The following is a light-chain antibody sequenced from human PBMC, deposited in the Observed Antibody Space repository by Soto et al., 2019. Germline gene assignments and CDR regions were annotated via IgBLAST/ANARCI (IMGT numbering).Light chain of an antibody. CDR3: QHYGSLVLT. CDR1: QSVSSTY. V-gene: IGKV3-20*01. J-gene: IGKJ4*01. Sequence: EIVLTQSPGTLSLSPGERATLSCRASQSVSSTYLAWYQQKPGQAPRLLIYGAYSSATGIPDRFSGSGSGKDFPLTISRLEPEDFAVYYCQHYGSLVLTFGGGTKVEIK. CDR2: GAY.